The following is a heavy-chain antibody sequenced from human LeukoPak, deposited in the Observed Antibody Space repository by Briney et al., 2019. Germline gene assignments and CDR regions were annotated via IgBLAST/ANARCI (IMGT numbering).Heavy chain of an antibody. V-gene: IGHV4-34*01. D-gene: IGHD5-18*01. CDR2: INHSGST. CDR3: ARGWGYSYGYLFNY. J-gene: IGHJ4*02. Sequence: SETLSLTCAVYGGSFSGYYWSWIRQPPGKGLEWIGEINHSGSTNYNPSLKSRVTISVDTSKNQFSLKLSSVAAADTAVYYCARGWGYSYGYLFNYWGQGTLVTVSS. CDR1: GGSFSGYY.